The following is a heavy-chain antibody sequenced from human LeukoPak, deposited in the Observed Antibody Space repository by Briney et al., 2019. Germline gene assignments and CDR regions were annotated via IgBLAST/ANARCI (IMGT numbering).Heavy chain of an antibody. CDR2: IQYDGTNI. D-gene: IGHD4-23*01. J-gene: IGHJ4*02. Sequence: GGSLRLSCAASGFTFSSYGMHWVRQAPGKGLEWVAFIQYDGTNIYYADSVKGRFTISRDNSKNTLYLQMNSLRAEDTAMYYCAKDRTLSYGGVTQFDYWGQGTLVTVSS. CDR3: AKDRTLSYGGVTQFDY. V-gene: IGHV3-30*02. CDR1: GFTFSSYG.